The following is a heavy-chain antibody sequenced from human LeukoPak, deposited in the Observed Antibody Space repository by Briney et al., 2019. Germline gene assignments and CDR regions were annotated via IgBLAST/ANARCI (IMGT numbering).Heavy chain of an antibody. V-gene: IGHV1-2*02. CDR1: GYTFTDYY. CDR3: ARVYYDSSGYSIDY. D-gene: IGHD3-22*01. J-gene: IGHJ4*02. Sequence: ASVKVSCKASGYTFTDYYMHWVRQAPGQGLEWMGWINPNSGGTSYAQKFQGRVTMTRDTSISTAYMELSSLRSEDTAVYYCARVYYDSSGYSIDYWGQGTLVTVSS. CDR2: INPNSGGT.